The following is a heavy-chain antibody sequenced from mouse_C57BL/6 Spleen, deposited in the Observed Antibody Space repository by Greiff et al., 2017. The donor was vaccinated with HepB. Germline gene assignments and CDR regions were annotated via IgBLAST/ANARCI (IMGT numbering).Heavy chain of an antibody. CDR1: GYTFTSYW. D-gene: IGHD2-5*01. CDR3: AREAYYSNFFYFDV. V-gene: IGHV1-61*01. Sequence: QVQLQQPGAELVRPGSSVKLSCKASGYTFTSYWMDWVKQRPGQGLEWIGNIYPSDSETHYNQKFKDKATLTVDKSSSPAYMQLSSLTSEDSAVYYCAREAYYSNFFYFDVWGTGTTVTVSS. J-gene: IGHJ1*03. CDR2: IYPSDSET.